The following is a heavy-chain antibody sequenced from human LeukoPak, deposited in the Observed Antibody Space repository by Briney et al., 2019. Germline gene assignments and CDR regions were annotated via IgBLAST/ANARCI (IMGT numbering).Heavy chain of an antibody. CDR2: ISYDGSNK. CDR3: ARDWNDYFDY. Sequence: GGSLRLSCAASGFTFSSYAMHWVRQAPGEGLEWVAVISYDGSNKYYADSVKGRFTISRDNSKNTLYLQMNSLRAEDTAVYYCARDWNDYFDYWGQGTLVTVSS. V-gene: IGHV3-30-3*01. J-gene: IGHJ4*02. CDR1: GFTFSSYA. D-gene: IGHD1-1*01.